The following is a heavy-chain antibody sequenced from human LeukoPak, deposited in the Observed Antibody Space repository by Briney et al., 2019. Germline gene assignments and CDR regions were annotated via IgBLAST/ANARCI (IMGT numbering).Heavy chain of an antibody. D-gene: IGHD3-10*01. J-gene: IGHJ4*02. V-gene: IGHV1-46*01. CDR2: INPSGGST. Sequence: ASAKVSCKASGYTFTSYYIHWVRQAPGQGLERMGIINPSGGSTSYAQKFQGRVTMTRDTSTSTVYMELSSLRSEDTAVYYCARSMVRGVTLTPIDYWGQGTLVTVSS. CDR3: ARSMVRGVTLTPIDY. CDR1: GYTFTSYY.